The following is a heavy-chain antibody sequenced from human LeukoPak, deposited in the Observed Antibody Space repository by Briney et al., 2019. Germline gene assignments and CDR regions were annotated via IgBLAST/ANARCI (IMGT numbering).Heavy chain of an antibody. CDR3: ARDASRYCSSTSCYSGFDY. J-gene: IGHJ4*02. Sequence: ASVKVSCKASGYTFTGYYMHWVRQAPGQGLEWMGWINPNSGGTNYAQKFQGRVTMTRDTSISTAYMELSRLRSDDTAVYYCARDASRYCSSTSCYSGFDYWGQGTLVTVSS. CDR2: INPNSGGT. D-gene: IGHD2-2*01. CDR1: GYTFTGYY. V-gene: IGHV1-2*02.